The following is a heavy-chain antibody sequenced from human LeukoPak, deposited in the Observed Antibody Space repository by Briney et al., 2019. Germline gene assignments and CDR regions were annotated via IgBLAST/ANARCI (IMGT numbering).Heavy chain of an antibody. CDR3: VRDGGTDWYDP. D-gene: IGHD3-16*01. CDR1: GFTISDYW. J-gene: IGHJ5*02. Sequence: GGSLRLSCAASGFTISDYWMTWVRQAPGKGLEWVANIKQDASERTYVDSVKGRFTISRDNAKNSIFLQMNSLRDEDMATYYCVRDGGTDWYDPWGQGTLVSVSS. V-gene: IGHV3-7*01. CDR2: IKQDASER.